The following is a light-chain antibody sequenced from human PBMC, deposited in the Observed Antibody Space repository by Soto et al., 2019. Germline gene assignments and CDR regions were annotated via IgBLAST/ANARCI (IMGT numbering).Light chain of an antibody. Sequence: DIQMTQSPSSVSASVGDRVTITCRASQGIGSWLGWYQQKPGKAPKLLIYAAASLQSGVPSRFRATFSGTEFTLTISSLQPEDLATCFCQQANSFPLTFGPGTKVDLK. J-gene: IGKJ3*01. CDR1: QGIGSW. CDR3: QQANSFPLT. CDR2: AAA. V-gene: IGKV1-12*01.